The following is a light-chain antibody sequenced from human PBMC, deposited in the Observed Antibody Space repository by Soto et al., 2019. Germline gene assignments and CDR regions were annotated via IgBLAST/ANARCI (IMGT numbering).Light chain of an antibody. J-gene: IGKJ4*01. CDR2: WAS. CDR3: QQYFRSPLT. Sequence: DIVMTQSPDSLAVSLGERATINCKSSQSVLYSANNKNYLAWYQQKPGQPPNLLIYWASTREFGVPDRFSGSGSGTDFTLTISSLQAEDVAVYYCQQYFRSPLTFGGGTKVEIK. CDR1: QSVLYSANNKNY. V-gene: IGKV4-1*01.